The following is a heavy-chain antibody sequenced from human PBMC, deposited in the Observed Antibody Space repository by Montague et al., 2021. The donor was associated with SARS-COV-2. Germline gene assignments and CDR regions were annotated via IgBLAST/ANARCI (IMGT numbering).Heavy chain of an antibody. CDR1: GFTVNKNY. CDR3: ARAETYDSTGPLFY. D-gene: IGHD3-22*01. J-gene: IGHJ4*02. Sequence: SRRLSFSASGFTVNKNYMSWVRQAPGKGLEWVSAIYSGGTTYYGDSVKGRFTISRDNSKNTLYLQMNSLRAEDTAVYYCARAETYDSTGPLFYWGQGTLVTVSS. V-gene: IGHV3-53*01. CDR2: IYSGGTT.